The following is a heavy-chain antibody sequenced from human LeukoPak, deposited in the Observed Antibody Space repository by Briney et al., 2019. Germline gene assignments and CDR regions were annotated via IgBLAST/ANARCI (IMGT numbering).Heavy chain of an antibody. CDR2: ISSSSSYI. Sequence: KPGGSLRLSCAASGFTFSSYSVNWVRQAPGKGLEWVSSISSSSSYIYYADSVKGRFTISRDNAKNSLYLQMNSLRAEDTAVYYCARGGTTAYYYYYMDVWGKGTTVTVSS. CDR3: ARGGTTAYYYYYMDV. D-gene: IGHD1-26*01. V-gene: IGHV3-21*01. CDR1: GFTFSSYS. J-gene: IGHJ6*03.